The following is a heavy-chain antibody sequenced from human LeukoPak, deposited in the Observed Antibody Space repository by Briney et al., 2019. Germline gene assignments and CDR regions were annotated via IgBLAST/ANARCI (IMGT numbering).Heavy chain of an antibody. J-gene: IGHJ4*02. CDR3: ARGGYYYDTTGSPGDY. Sequence: GGSLRLSCVVSGFTLTNYALHWVRQAAGKGMEWVAVISYAGTNQYYADSVKGRFTISRDISKNTVYLHMDSLRDEDTAVYFCARGGYYYDTTGSPGDYWGQGTLVTVSS. CDR1: GFTLTNYA. CDR2: ISYAGTNQ. V-gene: IGHV3-30-3*01. D-gene: IGHD3-22*01.